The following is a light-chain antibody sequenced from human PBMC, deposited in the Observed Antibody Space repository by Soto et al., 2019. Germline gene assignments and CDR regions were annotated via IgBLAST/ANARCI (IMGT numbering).Light chain of an antibody. CDR1: QSVFNNH. V-gene: IGKV3-20*01. CDR2: GAS. J-gene: IGKJ5*01. CDR3: QQYGSSPIT. Sequence: EIVLTQSPGTLSLSPGEIATLSCRASQSVFNNHIGWYQQKPGQAPRRLIYGASSRATGIPDRFRGSGSGTDFTLTISRLEPEDFAVYYCQQYGSSPITFGQGTRLEIK.